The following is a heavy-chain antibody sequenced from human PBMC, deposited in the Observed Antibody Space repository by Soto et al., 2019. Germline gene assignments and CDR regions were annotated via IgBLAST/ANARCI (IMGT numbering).Heavy chain of an antibody. Sequence: SETLSLTCTVSGGSISSYYWSWIRQPPGKGLEWIGYIYYSGSTNYNPSLKSRVTISVDTSKNQFSLKLSSVTAADTAVYYCARGASGRLQWGYYFDYWGQGTLVTVSS. CDR3: ARGASGRLQWGYYFDY. V-gene: IGHV4-59*01. J-gene: IGHJ4*02. CDR2: IYYSGST. D-gene: IGHD6-25*01. CDR1: GGSISSYY.